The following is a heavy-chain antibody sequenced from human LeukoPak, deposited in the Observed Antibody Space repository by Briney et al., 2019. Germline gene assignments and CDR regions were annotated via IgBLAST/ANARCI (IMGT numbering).Heavy chain of an antibody. Sequence: PSETLSLTCTVSSGSISSYYWSWIRQPPGKGLEWIGYIYYSGSTNYNPSLKSRVTISVDTSKNQFSLKLSSVTAADTAVYYCARDSNRDAFDIWGQGTMVTVSS. V-gene: IGHV4-59*01. CDR3: ARDSNRDAFDI. CDR2: IYYSGST. D-gene: IGHD1-14*01. J-gene: IGHJ3*02. CDR1: SGSISSYY.